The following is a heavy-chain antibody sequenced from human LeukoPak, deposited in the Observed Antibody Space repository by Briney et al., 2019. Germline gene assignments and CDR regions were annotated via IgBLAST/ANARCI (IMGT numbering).Heavy chain of an antibody. CDR1: GYALTELS. CDR3: ARDHSGTFDY. D-gene: IGHD1-26*01. CDR2: ISAYNGNT. Sequence: GASVKVSCKVSGYALTELSMHWVRQAPGQGLEWMGWISAYNGNTNYAQKLQGRVTMTTDTSTSTAYMELRSLRSDDTAVYYCARDHSGTFDYWGQGTLVTVSS. V-gene: IGHV1-18*01. J-gene: IGHJ4*02.